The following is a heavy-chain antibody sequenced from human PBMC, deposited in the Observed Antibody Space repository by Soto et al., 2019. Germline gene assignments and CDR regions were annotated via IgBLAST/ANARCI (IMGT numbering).Heavy chain of an antibody. D-gene: IGHD3-10*01. CDR2: IDPSDSYT. J-gene: IGHJ6*02. V-gene: IGHV5-10-1*01. CDR1: GYSFTSYW. CDR3: ALEGFGELDRNYYYNGMDV. Sequence: SLKISCKGSGYSFTSYWISWVRQMPGKGLEWMGRIDPSDSYTNYSPSFQGHVTISADKSISTAYLQWSSLKASDTAMYYCALEGFGELDRNYYYNGMDVWGQGTTVTVSS.